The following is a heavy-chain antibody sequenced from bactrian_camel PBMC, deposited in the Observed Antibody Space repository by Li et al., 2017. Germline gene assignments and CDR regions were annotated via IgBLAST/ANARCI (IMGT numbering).Heavy chain of an antibody. Sequence: HVQLVESGGGSVQPGGSLSLYCATSGYTKCMAWFRQVPGREREAVASIAMDGSTSYIDSVKGRFTISRDNAKSALYLKTNALKPEDSAMYYCAAARGRNLEGLGRCPLGFKSRRQGTDVTVS. D-gene: IGHD1*01. J-gene: IGHJ4*01. CDR1: GYTKC. CDR2: IAMDGST. V-gene: IGHV3S53*01.